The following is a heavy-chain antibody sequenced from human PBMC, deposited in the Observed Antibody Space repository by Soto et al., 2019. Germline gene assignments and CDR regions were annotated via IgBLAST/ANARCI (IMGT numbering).Heavy chain of an antibody. Sequence: EVQLLESGGGLVQPGGSLRLSCAASGFTFSSYAMSWVRQAPGKGLEWVSAISGSGGSTYYADSVKGRFTISRDNSKTTLYLQMNSLRAEDTAVYYCAKAGGTVRFLEWLSPPLGWFDPWGQGTLVTVSS. CDR2: ISGSGGST. D-gene: IGHD3-3*01. CDR1: GFTFSSYA. V-gene: IGHV3-23*01. J-gene: IGHJ5*02. CDR3: AKAGGTVRFLEWLSPPLGWFDP.